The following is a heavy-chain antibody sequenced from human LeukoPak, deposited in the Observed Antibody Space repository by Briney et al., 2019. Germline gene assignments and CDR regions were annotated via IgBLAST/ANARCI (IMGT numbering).Heavy chain of an antibody. CDR2: NYYSGSN. V-gene: IGHV4-59*01. D-gene: IGHD3-22*01. CDR1: GHSFRTYH. J-gene: IGHJ5*02. Sequence: AETLPLPCTVSGHSFRTYHWSWIRQPPGKGLEGVGYNYYSGSNNYNPSLKSRVTILLNKSKNQFSPKPNSVHAPDTAVYYCARLGVINWFDPWGQGTLVSVSS. CDR3: ARLGVINWFDP.